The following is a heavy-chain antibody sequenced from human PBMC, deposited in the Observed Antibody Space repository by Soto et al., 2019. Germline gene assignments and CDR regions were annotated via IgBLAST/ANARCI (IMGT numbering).Heavy chain of an antibody. CDR2: IYYSGST. J-gene: IGHJ4*02. V-gene: IGHV4-61*01. CDR1: GGSVSSGSYY. D-gene: IGHD6-19*01. CDR3: ARATLMSIAVAGHFDY. Sequence: SETLSLTCTVSGGSVSSGSYYWSWIRQPPGKGLEWIGYIYYSGSTNYNPSLKSRVTISVDTSKNQFSLKLSSVTAADTAVYYCARATLMSIAVAGHFDYWGQGTLVTVSS.